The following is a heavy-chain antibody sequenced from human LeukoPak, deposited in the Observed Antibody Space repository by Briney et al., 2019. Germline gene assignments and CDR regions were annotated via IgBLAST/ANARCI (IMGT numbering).Heavy chain of an antibody. CDR2: LHPRRGDT. J-gene: IGHJ4*02. D-gene: IGHD3-10*01. V-gene: IGHV1-2*02. CDR3: ARDGDYGTGSYYRGCIDS. Sequence: ASVKVSCKASGYTFTSHGISWARPAPGQGLERMAWLHPRRGDTNYAQKFQGRVTMTRDTSISTAYLDLSSLRSDDTAVYYCARDGDYGTGSYYRGCIDSWGQGTPVTVSP. CDR1: GYTFTSHG.